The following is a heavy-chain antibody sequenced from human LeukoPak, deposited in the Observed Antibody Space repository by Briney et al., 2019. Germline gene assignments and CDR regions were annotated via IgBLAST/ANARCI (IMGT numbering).Heavy chain of an antibody. J-gene: IGHJ4*02. CDR1: GFTFSSYG. V-gene: IGHV3-30*02. D-gene: IGHD3-3*01. CDR2: IRYDGSNK. CDR3: AKSRPVVDYYDFWSGYYPLDY. Sequence: GGSLRLSCAASGFTFSSYGMHWVRQAPGKGLEWVAFIRYDGSNKYYADSVKGRFTISRDNSKNTLYLQMNSLRAEDTAVYYCAKSRPVVDYYDFWSGYYPLDYWGQGTLVTVSS.